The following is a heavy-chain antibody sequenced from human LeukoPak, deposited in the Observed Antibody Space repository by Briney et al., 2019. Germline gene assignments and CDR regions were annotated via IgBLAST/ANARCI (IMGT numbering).Heavy chain of an antibody. CDR3: ARDYYDSSGYYYGDY. V-gene: IGHV4-59*12. D-gene: IGHD3-22*01. Sequence: PSETLSLTCAVSGGSISSYYWSWIRQPPGKELEWIGYIYYSGSTNYNPSLKSRVTISVDTSKNQFSLKLSSVTAADTAVYYCARDYYDSSGYYYGDYWGQGTLVTVSS. CDR2: IYYSGST. J-gene: IGHJ4*02. CDR1: GGSISSYY.